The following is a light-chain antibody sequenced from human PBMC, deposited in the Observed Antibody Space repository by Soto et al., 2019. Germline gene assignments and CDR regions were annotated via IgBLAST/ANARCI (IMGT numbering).Light chain of an antibody. CDR2: DAS. CDR1: QSVSSY. Sequence: EILLTQSPATLSLSPGERATLSCRASQSVSSYLAWYQQKPGQAPRLLIYDASNRATGIPARFSGSGSGTDFTLTISSLDPEDFAVYYWQQSSKWPITFGQGTRLEIK. CDR3: QQSSKWPIT. J-gene: IGKJ5*01. V-gene: IGKV3-11*01.